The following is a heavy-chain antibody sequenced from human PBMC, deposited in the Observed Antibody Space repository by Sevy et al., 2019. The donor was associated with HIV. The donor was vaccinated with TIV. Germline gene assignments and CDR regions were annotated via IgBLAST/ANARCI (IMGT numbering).Heavy chain of an antibody. CDR2: VYYSGRA. J-gene: IGHJ6*02. D-gene: IGHD5-12*01. CDR3: ARPGDSGALRGGYQYAINL. V-gene: IGHV4-39*01. Sequence: SETLSLTCTVSGDSNGGTTDYWAWFRQPPGMELEWIGSVYYSGRAHYNWSLKSRVTISIESSKNQFSLKLTSVTSADTAVYYCARPGDSGALRGGYQYAINLWGQGTTVTVSS. CDR1: GDSNGGTTDY.